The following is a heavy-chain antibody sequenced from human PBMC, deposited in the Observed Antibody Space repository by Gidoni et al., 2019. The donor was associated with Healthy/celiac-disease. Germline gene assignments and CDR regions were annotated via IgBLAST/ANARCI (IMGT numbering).Heavy chain of an antibody. J-gene: IGHJ2*01. V-gene: IGHV4-61*02. CDR3: ARGWGEVVAATICFDL. CDR2: IYTSGST. Sequence: GLVKPSQTLPLTCTLSGGSFSSGSYYWIWIRQPAGKGLEWIGRIYTSGSTDYTPSLKSRVTISVDTSKNQFSLKLSSVTAADTAVYYCARGWGEVVAATICFDLWGRGTLVTVSS. D-gene: IGHD2-15*01. CDR1: GGSFSSGSYY.